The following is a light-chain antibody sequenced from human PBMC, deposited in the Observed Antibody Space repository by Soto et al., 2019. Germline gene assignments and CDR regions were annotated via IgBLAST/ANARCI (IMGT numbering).Light chain of an antibody. J-gene: IGLJ3*02. V-gene: IGLV1-44*01. CDR3: GTWDDSLNARL. CDR1: TSNVGRNA. Sequence: QSVLTQPPSASGTPGQSVTISCSGGTSNVGRNAVNWYQQFPGSAPRLLIQLHNQRPSGVPTRFSASKSGTSASLAISGLQSEYEADNYCGTWDDSLNARLFGGGTKLTVL. CDR2: LHN.